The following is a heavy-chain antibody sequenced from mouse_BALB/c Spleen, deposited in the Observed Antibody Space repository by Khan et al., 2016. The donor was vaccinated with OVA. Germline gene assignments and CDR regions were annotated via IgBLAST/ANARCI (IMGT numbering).Heavy chain of an antibody. CDR3: ATLYGNPFAY. D-gene: IGHD2-1*01. Sequence: IQLVQSGAELMKPGASVMLSCTASGFKIKDTYMHWVKQRPEQGLEWIGRIDPANGNTKYDPKFQGKATITADTSSNTAYLQFSSLTSEDTAVYYSATLYGNPFAYWGQGTLVTVSA. CDR1: GFKIKDTY. V-gene: IGHV14-3*02. J-gene: IGHJ3*01. CDR2: IDPANGNT.